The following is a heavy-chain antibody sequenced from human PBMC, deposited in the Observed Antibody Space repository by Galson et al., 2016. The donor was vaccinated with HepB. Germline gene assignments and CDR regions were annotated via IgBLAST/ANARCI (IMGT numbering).Heavy chain of an antibody. Sequence: ETLSLTCTVSGGSVSSGVDYWGWIRQPPGKGLEWIGAVYYSGSTYHNPSLKSRITISIDTSNNQFSLSLRSVTAADTAVYYCAKGFWHGWFDRFDLWGQGTLVPVAS. V-gene: IGHV4-39*01. J-gene: IGHJ4*02. CDR1: GGSVSSGVDY. D-gene: IGHD3-9*01. CDR3: AKGFWHGWFDRFDL. CDR2: VYYSGST.